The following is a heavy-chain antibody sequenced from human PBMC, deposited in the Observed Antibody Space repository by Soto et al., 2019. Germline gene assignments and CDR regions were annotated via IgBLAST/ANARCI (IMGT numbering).Heavy chain of an antibody. CDR1: GGTFSSYA. V-gene: IGHV1-69*12. CDR3: VGFIRGSVADLDY. CDR2: IIPIFGTA. D-gene: IGHD3-10*01. J-gene: IGHJ4*02. Sequence: QVQLVQSGAEVKKPGSSVKVSCKASGGTFSSYAISWVRQAPGQGLEWMGGIIPIFGTANHAQKFQGRVTITAGEATSPAYLVLSSLRSEDTAVYYCVGFIRGSVADLDYWGQGTLVAVSS.